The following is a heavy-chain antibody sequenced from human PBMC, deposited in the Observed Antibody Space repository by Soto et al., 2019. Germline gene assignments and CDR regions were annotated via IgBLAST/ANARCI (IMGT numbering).Heavy chain of an antibody. CDR1: GGSISSYY. J-gene: IGHJ4*02. D-gene: IGHD3-10*01. CDR3: ARDRGYYGSGTDPYYFDY. Sequence: SETLSLTCTVSGGSISSYYWGWIRQPPGKGLEWIGYIYYSGSTNYNPSLKSRVTISVDTSKNQFSLKLSSVTAADTAVYYCARDRGYYGSGTDPYYFDYWGQGTLVTVSS. V-gene: IGHV4-59*01. CDR2: IYYSGST.